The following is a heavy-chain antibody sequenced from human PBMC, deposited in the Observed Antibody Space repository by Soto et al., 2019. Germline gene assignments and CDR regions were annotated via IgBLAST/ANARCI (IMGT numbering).Heavy chain of an antibody. CDR1: GYTFTSYD. CDR3: ARLPLGGGWRIYYYCGMDV. J-gene: IGHJ6*02. CDR2: MNPNSGNT. D-gene: IGHD2-15*01. V-gene: IGHV1-8*01. Sequence: ASVKVSCKASGYTFTSYDINWVRQATGQGLEWMGWMNPNSGNTGYAQKFQGRATMTRNTSISTAYMELSSLRSEDTAVYYCARLPLGGGWRIYYYCGMDVWGQGTTVTVSS.